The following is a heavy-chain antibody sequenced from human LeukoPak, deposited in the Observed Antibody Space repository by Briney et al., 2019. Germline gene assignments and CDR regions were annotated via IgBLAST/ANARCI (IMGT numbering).Heavy chain of an antibody. V-gene: IGHV4-59*08. J-gene: IGHJ4*02. D-gene: IGHD6-13*01. CDR3: VRQRYTSSWFLDY. Sequence: PSETLSLTCTVSGGSINSYYWSWIRQPPGKGLEWIGYIYYSGSTNYNPSLKSRVTISVDASKNQFSLNLNSVTAADTAVYHCVRQRYTSSWFLDYWGQGTLVTVSS. CDR1: GGSINSYY. CDR2: IYYSGST.